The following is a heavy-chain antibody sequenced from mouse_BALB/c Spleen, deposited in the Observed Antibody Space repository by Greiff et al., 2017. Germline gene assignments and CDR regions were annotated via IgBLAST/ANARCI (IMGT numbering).Heavy chain of an antibody. J-gene: IGHJ3*01. CDR3: ARGRVYDYDGDWFAY. V-gene: IGHV5-6-5*01. CDR1: GFTFSSYA. D-gene: IGHD2-4*01. CDR2: ISSGGST. Sequence: EVMLVESGGGLVKPGGSLKLSCAASGFTFSSYAMSWVRQTPEKRLEWVASISSGGSTYYPDSVKGRFTISRDNARNILYLQMSSLRSEDTAMYYCARGRVYDYDGDWFAYWGQGTLVTVSA.